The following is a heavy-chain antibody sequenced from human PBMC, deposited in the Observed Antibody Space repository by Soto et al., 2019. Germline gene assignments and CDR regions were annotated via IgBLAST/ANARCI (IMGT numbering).Heavy chain of an antibody. CDR2: ISYDGSNK. V-gene: IGHV3-30*18. J-gene: IGHJ4*02. D-gene: IGHD6-13*01. CDR3: AKSPGGCIAPADAGDY. CDR1: GFTFSSYG. Sequence: QVQLVESGGGVVQPGRSLRLSCAASGFTFSSYGMHWVRQAPGKGLEWVAVISYDGSNKYYADSVKGRFTISRDNSQNTMYLQMNSLRAEEPAVYYFAKSPGGCIAPADAGDYLGQGTLGTGSS.